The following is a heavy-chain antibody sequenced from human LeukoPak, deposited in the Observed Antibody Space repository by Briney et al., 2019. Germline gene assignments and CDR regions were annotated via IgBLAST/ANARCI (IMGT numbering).Heavy chain of an antibody. CDR2: IIPIFGTA. CDR1: GGTFSSYA. CDR3: ASTYSGSYSHYYYGMDV. V-gene: IGHV1-69*13. Sequence: ASVKVSCKASGGTFSSYAISWVRQAPGQGLGWMGGIIPIFGTANYAQKFQGRVTITADESTSTAYMELSSLRSEDTAVYYCASTYSGSYSHYYYGMDVWGQGTTVTVSS. J-gene: IGHJ6*02. D-gene: IGHD1-26*01.